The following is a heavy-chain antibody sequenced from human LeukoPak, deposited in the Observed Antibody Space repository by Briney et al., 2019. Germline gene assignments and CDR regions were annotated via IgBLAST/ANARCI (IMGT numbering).Heavy chain of an antibody. Sequence: GGCLRLSCAASVFTFSSYEMNWVPEAPGKGLEWGSYISSSGITIYYADSVKGRFTISKENAKNSLYLQMNSLRAEDTAVYYCAELGITMIGGVWGKGTTVTISS. D-gene: IGHD3-10*02. CDR2: ISSSGITI. J-gene: IGHJ6*04. V-gene: IGHV3-48*03. CDR3: AELGITMIGGV. CDR1: VFTFSSYE.